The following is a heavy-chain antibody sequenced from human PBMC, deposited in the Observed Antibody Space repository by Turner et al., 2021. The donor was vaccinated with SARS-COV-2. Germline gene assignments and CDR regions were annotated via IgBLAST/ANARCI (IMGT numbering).Heavy chain of an antibody. CDR1: GYSLSELA. J-gene: IGHJ4*02. CDR3: ATYYDDGELRYDF. CDR2: FDAEEGQT. Sequence: QVQLVQSGAELKRPGASVKVSCELSGYSLSELAMYWVRQAPGKGLEWMGGFDAEEGQTIYAQKFRGRVTLTEDTTTDTAYMDLSSLTSEDTATYYCATYYDDGELRYDFWGQGTLVTVSS. D-gene: IGHD3-16*01. V-gene: IGHV1-24*01.